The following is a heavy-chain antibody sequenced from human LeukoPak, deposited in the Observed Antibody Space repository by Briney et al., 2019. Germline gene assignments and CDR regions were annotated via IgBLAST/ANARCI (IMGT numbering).Heavy chain of an antibody. Sequence: SETLSLTCTVSGGSISSSSYYWGWIRQPPGKGLEWIGSIYYSGSTYYNPSLKSRVTISVDTSKNQFSLKLSSVTAADTAVYYCGGGYDILTGYYNVIDGGDAFDIWGQGTMVTVSS. V-gene: IGHV4-39*07. CDR1: GGSISSSSYY. J-gene: IGHJ3*02. CDR2: IYYSGST. CDR3: GGGYDILTGYYNVIDGGDAFDI. D-gene: IGHD3-9*01.